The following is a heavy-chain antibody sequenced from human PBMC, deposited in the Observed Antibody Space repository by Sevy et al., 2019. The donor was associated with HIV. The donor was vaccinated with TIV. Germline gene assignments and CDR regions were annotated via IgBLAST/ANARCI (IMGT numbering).Heavy chain of an antibody. CDR3: AKEWTLLNDWYGEFDY. J-gene: IGHJ4*02. CDR2: ISNSGANT. V-gene: IGHV3-23*01. CDR1: GFTFTNYG. D-gene: IGHD3-9*01. Sequence: GGSLRLSCAASGFTFTNYGMHWVRQAPGKGLEWVSGISNSGANTYYADSVRGRFTVSRDNSKNTVYLQLNSLRAEDTAIYYCAKEWTLLNDWYGEFDYWGQGTLVTVSS.